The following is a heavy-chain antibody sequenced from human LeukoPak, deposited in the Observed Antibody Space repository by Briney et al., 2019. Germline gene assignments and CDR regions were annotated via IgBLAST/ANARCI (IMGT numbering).Heavy chain of an antibody. CDR1: GGSVSSGSYY. V-gene: IGHV4-61*01. J-gene: IGHJ5*02. CDR2: IYYSGST. Sequence: PSETLSLTCTVSGGSVSSGSYYWSWIRQPPGKGLEWIGYIYYSGSTNYNPSLKSRVTISVDTSKNQFSLHLNSVTPEDTAVYYCARRLTQYDCFDPWGQGILVTVSS. D-gene: IGHD2-2*01. CDR3: ARRLTQYDCFDP.